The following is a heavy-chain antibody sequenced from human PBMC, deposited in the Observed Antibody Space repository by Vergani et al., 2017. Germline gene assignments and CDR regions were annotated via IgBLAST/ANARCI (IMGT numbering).Heavy chain of an antibody. D-gene: IGHD1-26*01. CDR2: IYHSGST. V-gene: IGHV4-38-2*01. Sequence: QVQLQESGPGLVKPSETLSLTCAVSGYSISSGYYWGWIRQPPGKGREWIGSIYHSGSTYYNPSLKSRITISVDTSKNQFSLKLSSVTAADTAVYYCARLGGYSGSYGAFDIWGQGTMVTVSS. CDR3: ARLGGYSGSYGAFDI. CDR1: GYSISSGYY. J-gene: IGHJ3*02.